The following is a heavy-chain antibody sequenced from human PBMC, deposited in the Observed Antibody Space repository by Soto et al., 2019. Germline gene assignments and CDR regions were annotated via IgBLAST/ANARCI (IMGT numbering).Heavy chain of an antibody. CDR1: GYTFTGYY. D-gene: IGHD1-26*01. V-gene: IGHV1-2*04. CDR3: ARLTGGGATAFDI. Sequence: ASVKVSCKASGYTFTGYYMHWVRQAPGQGLEWMGWINPNSGGTNYAQKFQGWVTMTRDTSISTAYMELSRLRSDDTAVYYCARLTGGGATAFDIWGQGTMVTVSS. J-gene: IGHJ3*02. CDR2: INPNSGGT.